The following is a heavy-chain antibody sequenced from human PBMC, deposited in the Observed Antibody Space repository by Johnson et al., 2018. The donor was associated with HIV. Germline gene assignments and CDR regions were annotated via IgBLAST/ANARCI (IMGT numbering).Heavy chain of an antibody. CDR3: ASSIPPYSSSSVAFDI. V-gene: IGHV3-23*04. J-gene: IGHJ3*02. CDR2: ISGSGGST. D-gene: IGHD6-6*01. CDR1: GFTFSSYA. Sequence: VQLVESGGGLVQPGGSLRLSCAASGFTFSSYAMSWVRQAPGKGLEWVSAISGSGGSTYYADSVKGRFTISSDNSKNTLYLQMNSLRPEDTAVYYCASSIPPYSSSSVAFDIWGQGTMVTVSS.